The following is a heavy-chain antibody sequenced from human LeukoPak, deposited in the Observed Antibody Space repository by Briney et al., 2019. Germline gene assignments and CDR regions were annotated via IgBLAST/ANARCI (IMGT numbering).Heavy chain of an antibody. D-gene: IGHD4-23*01. CDR3: ARVEDYGGYEIV. V-gene: IGHV4-39*07. CDR2: IYYSGST. CDR1: GGSISSSSYY. Sequence: SETLSLTCTVSGGSISSSSYYWDWIRQPPGKGLEWIGSIYYSGSTYYNPSLKSRVTISVDTSKNQFSLKLSSATAADTAVYYCARVEDYGGYEIVWGQGTLATVSS. J-gene: IGHJ4*02.